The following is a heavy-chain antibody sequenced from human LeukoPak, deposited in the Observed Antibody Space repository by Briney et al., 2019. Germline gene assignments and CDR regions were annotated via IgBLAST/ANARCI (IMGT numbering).Heavy chain of an antibody. D-gene: IGHD5-12*01. CDR3: YSGSDY. J-gene: IGHJ4*02. CDR2: ISGRDGST. CDR1: GFAFSSYA. Sequence: PGGSLRLSCVASGFAFSSYAMSWVRQAPGKGLEWVSVISGRDGSTYYADSVTGRFIISRDNSKNMLYLQMNSLRAEDTAVYYCYSGSDYWGQGTLVTVSS. V-gene: IGHV3-23*01.